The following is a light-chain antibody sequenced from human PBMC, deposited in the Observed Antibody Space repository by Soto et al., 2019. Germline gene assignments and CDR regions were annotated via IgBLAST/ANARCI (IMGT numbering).Light chain of an antibody. V-gene: IGKV1-39*01. Sequence: DIQMTQSPSSLSASVGDRVTITCRPSQSISTFLNWYQQKPGTAPKLLMHATSILQSGVPSRFSGSGSGTEFTLTISSLQPEDFATYYCQQSNSSPWTFGQGTKVDIK. J-gene: IGKJ1*01. CDR3: QQSNSSPWT. CDR1: QSISTF. CDR2: ATS.